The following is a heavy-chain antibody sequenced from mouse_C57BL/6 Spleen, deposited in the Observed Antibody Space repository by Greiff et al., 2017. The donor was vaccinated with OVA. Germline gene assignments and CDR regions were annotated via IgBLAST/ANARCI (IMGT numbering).Heavy chain of an antibody. CDR1: GFTFSDYG. V-gene: IGHV5-17*01. J-gene: IGHJ1*03. Sequence: EVKLMESGGGLVKPGGSLKLSCAASGFTFSDYGMHWVRQAPEKGLEWVAYISSGSSTIYYADTVKGRFTISRDNAKHTLFLQMTSLRSEDTAMYYCARDGSSLDWYFDVWGTGTTVTVSS. CDR3: ARDGSSLDWYFDV. D-gene: IGHD1-1*01. CDR2: ISSGSSTI.